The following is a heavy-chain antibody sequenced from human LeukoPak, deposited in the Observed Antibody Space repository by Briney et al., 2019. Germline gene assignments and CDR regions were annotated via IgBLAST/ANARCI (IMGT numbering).Heavy chain of an antibody. CDR1: GYTFTSYG. Sequence: ASVKVSCKASGYTFTSYGISWVRQAPGQGLEWMGWISAYNGNTNYAQKLQGRVTMTTDTSTSTAYMELRSLRSDDTAVYYCARAGKGELQYYYYYYMDVWGKGTTVTVSS. D-gene: IGHD1-7*01. V-gene: IGHV1-18*01. CDR2: ISAYNGNT. J-gene: IGHJ6*03. CDR3: ARAGKGELQYYYYYYMDV.